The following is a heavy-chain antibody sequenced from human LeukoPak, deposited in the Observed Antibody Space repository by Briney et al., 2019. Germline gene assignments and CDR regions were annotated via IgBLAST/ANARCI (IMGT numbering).Heavy chain of an antibody. D-gene: IGHD1-26*01. CDR1: GGSISSYY. CDR3: AGGSAGVGSINY. J-gene: IGHJ4*02. CDR2: VYYSGST. V-gene: IGHV4-59*01. Sequence: PSETLSLTCSVSGGSISSYYWSWTRQPPGKGLEWIGYVYYSGSTSYNPSLRGLVTISIDTSKNQFSPKLTSVTAADTAVYYCAGGSAGVGSINYWGQGSLVTVSS.